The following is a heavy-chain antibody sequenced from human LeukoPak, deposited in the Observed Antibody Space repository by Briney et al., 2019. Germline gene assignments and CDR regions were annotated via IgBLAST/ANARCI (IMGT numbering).Heavy chain of an antibody. D-gene: IGHD6-19*01. CDR1: GFAFSSFA. CDR3: TKELHVAVAVADYYYFYMDV. V-gene: IGHV3-23*01. CDR2: INGGGNKT. Sequence: GGSLRLSCAASGFAFSSFAMGWVRQSLGKGLEWLSTINGGGNKTFYADSVKGRFTISRDNSKYTLYLHMDSLRPDDTAIYYCTKELHVAVAVADYYYFYMDVWGRGTAVSASS. J-gene: IGHJ6*03.